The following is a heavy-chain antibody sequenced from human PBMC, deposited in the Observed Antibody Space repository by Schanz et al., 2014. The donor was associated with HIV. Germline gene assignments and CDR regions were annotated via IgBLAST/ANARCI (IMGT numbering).Heavy chain of an antibody. CDR2: ISYDGSNK. D-gene: IGHD6-13*01. J-gene: IGHJ4*02. V-gene: IGHV3-30*04. CDR1: GFTFSTYA. Sequence: QEQLVESGGGVVQPGRSLRLSCAASGFTFSTYAMHWVRQAPGKGLEWMAVISYDGSNKYYADSVKGRFTISRDISKNTRYRQMNSLRAEDTAVYYCAKEEQQLGGVGGYHFDYWGQGTLVTVSS. CDR3: AKEEQQLGGVGGYHFDY.